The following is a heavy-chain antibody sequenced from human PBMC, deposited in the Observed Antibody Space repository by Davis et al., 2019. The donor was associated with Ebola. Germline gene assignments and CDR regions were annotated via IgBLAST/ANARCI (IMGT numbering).Heavy chain of an antibody. Sequence: PGGSLRLSCKGSGYILTSYWIGRVRQMPGKGLEWKGIIYPGDSDTRYSPSFQGQVTISADKSISTAYLQWSSLKASDTAMYYCARILDIEGYWGQGTLVTVSS. CDR3: ARILDIEGY. CDR1: GYILTSYW. J-gene: IGHJ4*02. V-gene: IGHV5-51*01. D-gene: IGHD5-12*01. CDR2: IYPGDSDT.